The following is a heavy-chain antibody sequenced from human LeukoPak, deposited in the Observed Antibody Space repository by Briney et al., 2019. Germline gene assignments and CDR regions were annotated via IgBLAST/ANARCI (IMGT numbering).Heavy chain of an antibody. CDR3: ARGRYSGTTYYFDY. D-gene: IGHD5-12*01. Sequence: GGSLRLSCAASGFTFSTSWMSWVRQVPGKGLEWVANIKKDGSESYYVDSVKGRFTISRDNAKNPLYLQMNSLRAEDTAMYYCARGRYSGTTYYFDYWGQGTLVTVSS. V-gene: IGHV3-7*03. CDR2: IKKDGSES. J-gene: IGHJ4*02. CDR1: GFTFSTSW.